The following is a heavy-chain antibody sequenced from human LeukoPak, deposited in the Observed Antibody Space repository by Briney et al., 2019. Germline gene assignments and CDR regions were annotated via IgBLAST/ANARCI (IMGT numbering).Heavy chain of an antibody. CDR2: IKQDGSEK. CDR1: GFTFSSYW. Sequence: GGSLRLSCAVSGFTFSSYWMNWVRQAPGKGLEWVANIKQDGSEKYYVDSVKGRFTISRDNAKNSLYLQMNSLRAEDTAVYYCARVYNWNDADYWGQGTLVTVSS. D-gene: IGHD1-1*01. V-gene: IGHV3-7*01. J-gene: IGHJ4*02. CDR3: ARVYNWNDADY.